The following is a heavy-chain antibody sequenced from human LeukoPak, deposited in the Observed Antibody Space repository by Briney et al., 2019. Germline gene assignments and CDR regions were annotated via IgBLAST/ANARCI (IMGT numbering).Heavy chain of an antibody. CDR2: IWYDGSNK. J-gene: IGHJ5*02. CDR1: GFTFSSYG. V-gene: IGHV3-33*01. Sequence: GRSLRLSCAASGFTFSSYGMHWVRQAPGKGLEWVAVIWYDGSNKYYADSVKGRFTISRDNSKNTLYLQMNSLRAEDTAVYYCARDSPIVVVRAATQRGYSGYDLGWFDPWGQGTLVTVSS. CDR3: ARDSPIVVVRAATQRGYSGYDLGWFDP. D-gene: IGHD5-12*01.